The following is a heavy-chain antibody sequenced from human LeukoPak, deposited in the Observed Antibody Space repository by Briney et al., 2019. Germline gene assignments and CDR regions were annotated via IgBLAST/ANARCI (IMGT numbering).Heavy chain of an antibody. CDR3: ARCRGKVAWIDF. D-gene: IGHD1-1*01. J-gene: IGHJ4*02. CDR1: GFNFSSYA. Sequence: PGESLRLSCAASGFNFSSYAMHWVRQAPGKGLEYFSAISSNGGKTYYANSGIGRFTNYTNNTKSSLSIRMNSLRAEETAVYYCARCRGKVAWIDFWGQGTLVTVSS. CDR2: ISSNGGKT. V-gene: IGHV3-64*01.